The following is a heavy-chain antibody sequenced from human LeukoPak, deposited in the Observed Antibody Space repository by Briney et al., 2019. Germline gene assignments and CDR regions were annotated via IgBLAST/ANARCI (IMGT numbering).Heavy chain of an antibody. V-gene: IGHV4-4*07. CDR2: IYTSGST. CDR1: GGSCSNYY. J-gene: IGHJ6*02. D-gene: IGHD1-14*01. Sequence: KPSETLSLTCTVSGGSCSNYYWSWIRQPAGKGLEWIGRIYTSGSTNYNPSVKSRVTMSVDTSNNQFSLKLTSVTAADTAVYYCARQPPQYYGMDVWGHGTTVTVSS. CDR3: ARQPPQYYGMDV.